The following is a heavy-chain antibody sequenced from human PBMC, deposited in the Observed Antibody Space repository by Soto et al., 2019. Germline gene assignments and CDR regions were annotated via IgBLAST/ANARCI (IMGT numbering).Heavy chain of an antibody. CDR1: GYSISSSNW. V-gene: IGHV4-28*01. D-gene: IGHD1-26*01. CDR3: ARSGGGSYYDYYYYGMDV. J-gene: IGHJ6*02. Sequence: PSETLSLTCAVSGYSISSSNWWGWIRQPPGKGLEWIGYIYYSGSTYYNPSLKSRVTMSVDTSKNQFSLKLSSVTAVDTAVYYCARSGGGSYYDYYYYGMDVWGQGTTVTVSS. CDR2: IYYSGST.